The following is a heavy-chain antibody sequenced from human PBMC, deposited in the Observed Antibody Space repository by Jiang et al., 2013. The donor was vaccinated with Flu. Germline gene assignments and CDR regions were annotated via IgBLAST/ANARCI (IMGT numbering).Heavy chain of an antibody. CDR1: DSVSSNSDT. CDR2: TYYRSKWYN. V-gene: IGHV6-1*01. D-gene: IGHD2-15*01. J-gene: IGHJ2*01. CDR3: ARGMAANPFWYINF. Sequence: DSVSSNSDTWNWIRQSPSRGLEWLGRTYYRSKWYNDYAVSVKSRITINPDTSKNQFSLQLNSVTPEDTAVYYCARGMAANPFWYINFWGRGTLVTVSS.